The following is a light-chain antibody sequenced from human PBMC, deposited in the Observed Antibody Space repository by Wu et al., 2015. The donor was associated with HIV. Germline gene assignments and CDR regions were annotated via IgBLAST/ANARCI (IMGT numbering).Light chain of an antibody. CDR3: QQYGSSPLT. Sequence: EIVLTQSPATLSLSPGERATLSCGASESVDKNYITWFQQRPGLAPRLLIFDASRRATGIPDRFSGSGSGTDFALTISRLEPDDFAVYYCQQYGSSPLTFGGGPRWRSN. V-gene: IGKV3D-20*01. J-gene: IGKJ4*01. CDR1: ESVDKNY. CDR2: DAS.